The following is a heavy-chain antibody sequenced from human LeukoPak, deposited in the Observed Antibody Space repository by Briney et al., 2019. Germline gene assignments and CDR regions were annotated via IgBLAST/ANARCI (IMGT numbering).Heavy chain of an antibody. CDR2: IDPNSGGT. CDR3: ARDPRYSSRGDY. CDR1: GYTFTGYY. D-gene: IGHD6-13*01. Sequence: ASVKVSCKASGYTFTGYYMHWVRQAPGQGLEWMGWIDPNSGGTNYAQKFQGRVTMTRDTSISTAYMELSRLRSDDTAVYYCARDPRYSSRGDYWGQGTLVTVSS. J-gene: IGHJ4*02. V-gene: IGHV1-2*02.